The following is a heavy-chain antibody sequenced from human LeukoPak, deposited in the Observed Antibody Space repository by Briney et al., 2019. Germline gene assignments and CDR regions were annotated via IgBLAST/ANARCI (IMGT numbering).Heavy chain of an antibody. J-gene: IGHJ4*02. CDR2: ISSSGSTI. CDR3: ARDYGGSSPFDY. V-gene: IGHV3-48*03. CDR1: GFTFSSYE. Sequence: GGSLRLSCAASGFTFSSYEMHWVRQAPGKGLEWVSYISSSGSTIYYADSVKGRFTISRDNAKNSLYLQMNSLRAEDTAVYYCARDYGGSSPFDYWGQGTLVNVSS. D-gene: IGHD4-23*01.